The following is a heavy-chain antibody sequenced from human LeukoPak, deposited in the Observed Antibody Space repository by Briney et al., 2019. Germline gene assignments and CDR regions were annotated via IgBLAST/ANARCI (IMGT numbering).Heavy chain of an antibody. CDR1: SGSFSAYY. CDR2: IDHTGFT. Sequence: KTSETLSLTCAVSSGSFSAYYWIWIRQPPGKGLEWIGEIDHTGFTSYNPSLKSRITMSVDTSKKQFSLELTSVTAADTALYYCPREMSWSRGAFDIWGQGTMVTVSS. J-gene: IGHJ3*02. CDR3: PREMSWSRGAFDI. D-gene: IGHD6-13*01. V-gene: IGHV4-34*01.